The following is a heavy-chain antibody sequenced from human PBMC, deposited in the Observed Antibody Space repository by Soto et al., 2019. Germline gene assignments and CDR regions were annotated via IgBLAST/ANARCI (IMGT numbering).Heavy chain of an antibody. D-gene: IGHD1-1*01. CDR2: IAYDGRNK. CDR1: GFTFSSYA. J-gene: IGHJ4*02. V-gene: IGHV3-30*04. CDR3: ARELERVFDY. Sequence: QVQLVESGGGVVQPGRSLRLSCADSGFTFSSYAMHWVRQAPGKGLEWVAVIAYDGRNKYYADSVKGRFTISRDNSKNTLYLQMNSLRIEDTAVYYCARELERVFDYWGQGTLVTVSS.